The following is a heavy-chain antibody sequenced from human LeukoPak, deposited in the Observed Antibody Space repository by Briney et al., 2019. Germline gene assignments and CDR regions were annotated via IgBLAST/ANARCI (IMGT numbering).Heavy chain of an antibody. CDR1: GGSISRGYY. Sequence: SETLSLTCSVSGGSISRGYYWSWIRQSAGQGLEWVGRIYTSGSTNYNPSLRSRVSISIDQSKNQFSLSLSSVTAADTAVYYCARSVRETIILASWGQGALVTVSS. CDR3: ARSVRETIILAS. CDR2: IYTSGST. D-gene: IGHD3-10*01. V-gene: IGHV4-61*02. J-gene: IGHJ5*02.